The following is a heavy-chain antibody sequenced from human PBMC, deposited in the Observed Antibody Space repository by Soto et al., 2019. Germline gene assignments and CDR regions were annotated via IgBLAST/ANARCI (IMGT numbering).Heavy chain of an antibody. D-gene: IGHD3-3*01. J-gene: IGHJ6*03. Sequence: SETLSLTCAVYGGSFSGYYWSWIRQPPGKGLEWIGEINHSGSTNYNPSLKSRVTISVDTSKNQFSLKLSSVTAADTAVYYCARVGSYYDFWSRYYSSTPHYYYYMAVWGKGTTVTVSS. CDR3: ARVGSYYDFWSRYYSSTPHYYYYMAV. CDR2: INHSGST. V-gene: IGHV4-34*01. CDR1: GGSFSGYY.